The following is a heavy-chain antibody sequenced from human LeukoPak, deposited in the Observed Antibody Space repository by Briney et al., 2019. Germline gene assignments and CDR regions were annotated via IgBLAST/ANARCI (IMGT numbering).Heavy chain of an antibody. CDR3: ARDGAAAGNFDY. J-gene: IGHJ4*02. Sequence: PSETLSLTCTVSGGSISSYYWSWIRQPPGKGLEWIGYIYYSGSTYYNPSLKSRVTISVDTSKNQFSLKLSSVTAADTAVYYCARDGAAAGNFDYWGQGTLVTVSS. V-gene: IGHV4-59*12. CDR2: IYYSGST. CDR1: GGSISSYY. D-gene: IGHD6-13*01.